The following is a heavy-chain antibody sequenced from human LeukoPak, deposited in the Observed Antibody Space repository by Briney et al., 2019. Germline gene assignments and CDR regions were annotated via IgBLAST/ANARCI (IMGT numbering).Heavy chain of an antibody. J-gene: IGHJ3*02. D-gene: IGHD3-9*01. CDR1: GGSISSYY. CDR3: ASFYYGILNGYYGIGAFDI. V-gene: IGHV4-59*01. CDR2: IYYSGST. Sequence: SETLSLTCTVSGGSISSYYWSWIRQPPGKGLEWIGYIYYSGSTNYNPSLKSRVTISVDTSKNQFSLKLSSVTGADTAVYYCASFYYGILNGYYGIGAFDIWGQGTMVTVSS.